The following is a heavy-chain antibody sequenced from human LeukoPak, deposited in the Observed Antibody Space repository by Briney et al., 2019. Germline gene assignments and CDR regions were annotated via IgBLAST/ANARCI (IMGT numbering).Heavy chain of an antibody. V-gene: IGHV1-69*13. CDR1: GGTFSSYA. J-gene: IGHJ4*02. Sequence: ASVKVSCKASGGTFSSYAIGWVRQAPGQGLEWMGGIIPIFGTANYAQKFQGRVTITSDESTSTAYMELSSLRSEDTAVYYCAGGPGVASLSHWGQGTLVTVSS. CDR3: AGGPGVASLSH. D-gene: IGHD2-15*01. CDR2: IIPIFGTA.